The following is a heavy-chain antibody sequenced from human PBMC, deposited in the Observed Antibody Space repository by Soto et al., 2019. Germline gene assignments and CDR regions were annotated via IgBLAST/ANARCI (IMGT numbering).Heavy chain of an antibody. Sequence: GGSLRLSCAASGFTFSSYAMHWVRQAPGKGLEWVAVISYDGSNKYYADSVKGRFTISRDNSKNTLYLQMNSLRAEDTAVYYCARAEVIAAAGTVPTYYYYYGMDVWGQGTTVTVSS. V-gene: IGHV3-30-3*01. CDR3: ARAEVIAAAGTVPTYYYYYGMDV. CDR1: GFTFSSYA. CDR2: ISYDGSNK. D-gene: IGHD6-13*01. J-gene: IGHJ6*02.